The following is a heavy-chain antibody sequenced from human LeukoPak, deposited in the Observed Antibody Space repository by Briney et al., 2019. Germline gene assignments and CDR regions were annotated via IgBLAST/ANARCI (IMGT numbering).Heavy chain of an antibody. J-gene: IGHJ4*02. CDR2: FDPEDGET. V-gene: IGHV1-24*01. D-gene: IGHD3-22*01. CDR1: GYTLTELS. CDR3: ATGIQYDSSGYPSFYFDY. Sequence: ASVKVSCKVSGYTLTELSMHWVRQAPGKGLEWMGGFDPEDGETIYAQKFQGRVTMTEDTSTDTAYMELSSLRSEDTAVYYCATGIQYDSSGYPSFYFDYWGQGTLVTVSS.